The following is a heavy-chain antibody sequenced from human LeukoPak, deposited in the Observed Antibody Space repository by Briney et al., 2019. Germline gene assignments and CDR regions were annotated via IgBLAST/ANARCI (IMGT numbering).Heavy chain of an antibody. D-gene: IGHD3-10*01. V-gene: IGHV6-1*01. CDR2: TYYRSKWYN. CDR3: ATEGGSGRLN. CDR1: GDSVSNNRAA. Sequence: SQTLSLTCAISGDSVSNNRAAWNWTRQSPSRGLEWLGRTYYRSKWYNDYAVSVKSRITINPDTSRNQFSLQLNSVTAEDTAVYYCATEGGSGRLNWGQGTLVTVSS. J-gene: IGHJ4*02.